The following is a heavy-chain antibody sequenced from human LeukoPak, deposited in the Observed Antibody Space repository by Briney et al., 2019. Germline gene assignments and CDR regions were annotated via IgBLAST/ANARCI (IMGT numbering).Heavy chain of an antibody. Sequence: GGSLRLSCAASGFTVSSNYMSWVRQAPGKGLEWVSAISVSGNTYHADSVKGRFTISRDSSKNTLYLQMNRLRAEDAAVYYCAKAPVTTCSGAYCYPFDYWGQGTLVTVSS. CDR3: AKAPVTTCSGAYCYPFDY. CDR2: ISVSGNT. V-gene: IGHV3-53*01. CDR1: GFTVSSNY. D-gene: IGHD2-21*01. J-gene: IGHJ4*02.